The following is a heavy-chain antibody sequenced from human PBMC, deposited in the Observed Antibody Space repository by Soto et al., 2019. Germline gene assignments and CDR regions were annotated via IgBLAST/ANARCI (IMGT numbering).Heavy chain of an antibody. D-gene: IGHD5-12*01. V-gene: IGHV3-21*01. J-gene: IGHJ4*02. CDR1: GFTFSSYS. Sequence: EVQLVESGGGLVKPGGSLRLSCAASGFTFSSYSMNWVRQAPGKGLEWVSSISSSSSYIYYADSVKGRFTISRDNAKNSLYLQMNSLRAEDTAVYYCARDRVWGGVATIYFDYWGQGTLVTVSS. CDR2: ISSSSSYI. CDR3: ARDRVWGGVATIYFDY.